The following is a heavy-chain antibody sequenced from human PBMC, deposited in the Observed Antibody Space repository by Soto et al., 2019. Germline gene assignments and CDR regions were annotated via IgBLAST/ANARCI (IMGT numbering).Heavy chain of an antibody. Sequence: GGSLRLSCAASGFTFSSYAMSWVRQAPGKGLEWVSAISGSGGSTYYADSVKGRFTISRDNSKNTLYLQMNSLRAEDTAVYYCAKDRDSSSWYSVFLDYWGQGTLVNVSS. D-gene: IGHD6-13*01. CDR3: AKDRDSSSWYSVFLDY. CDR2: ISGSGGST. CDR1: GFTFSSYA. J-gene: IGHJ4*02. V-gene: IGHV3-23*01.